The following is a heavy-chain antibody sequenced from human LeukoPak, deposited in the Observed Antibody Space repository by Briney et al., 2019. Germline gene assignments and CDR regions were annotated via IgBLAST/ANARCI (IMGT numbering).Heavy chain of an antibody. V-gene: IGHV3-53*01. Sequence: GGSLRLSCAASGFTVSSSYMSWVRQAPGKGLEWVSVFYSGGKTYYTDSVKGRFTISRDNTKNTLYLQMNSLRAEDTAFYYCARRSAPCGLDYWGQGTLVTVSS. D-gene: IGHD3/OR15-3a*01. CDR1: GFTVSSSY. CDR2: FYSGGKT. J-gene: IGHJ4*02. CDR3: ARRSAPCGLDY.